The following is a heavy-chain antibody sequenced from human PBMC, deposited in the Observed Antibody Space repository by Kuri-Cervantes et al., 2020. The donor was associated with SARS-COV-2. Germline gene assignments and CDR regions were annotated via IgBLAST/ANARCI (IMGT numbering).Heavy chain of an antibody. V-gene: IGHV1-18*04. D-gene: IGHD3-10*01. J-gene: IGHJ4*02. CDR3: ARDMGDRLLWFGELLY. CDR2: ISAYNGNT. Sequence: ASVKVSCKASGYTFTSYGISWVRQAPGQGLEWMGWISAYNGNTNYAQKLQGRVTMTTDTSTSTAYMELRSLRSDDTAAHYCARDMGDRLLWFGELLYWGQGTLVTVSS. CDR1: GYTFTSYG.